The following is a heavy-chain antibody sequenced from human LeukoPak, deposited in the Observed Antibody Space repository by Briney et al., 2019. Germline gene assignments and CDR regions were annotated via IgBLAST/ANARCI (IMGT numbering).Heavy chain of an antibody. V-gene: IGHV5-51*01. D-gene: IGHD6-6*01. CDR3: ARTVSSAGSRYYYYYGMDV. J-gene: IGHJ6*02. Sequence: GESLKISCKGSGYSFTSYWIGWVRQMPGKGLEWMGIIYPGDSDTRYSPSFQGQVTISADKSISTAYLQWGGLKASDTAMYYCARTVSSAGSRYYYYYGMDVWGQGTTVTVSS. CDR1: GYSFTSYW. CDR2: IYPGDSDT.